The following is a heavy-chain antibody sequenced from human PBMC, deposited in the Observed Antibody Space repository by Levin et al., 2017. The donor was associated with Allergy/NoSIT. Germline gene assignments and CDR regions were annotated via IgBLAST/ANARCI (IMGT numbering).Heavy chain of an antibody. D-gene: IGHD6-19*01. V-gene: IGHV4-39*01. CDR1: GGSISSRIHY. CDR2: VYYSGSS. Sequence: PSETLSLTCTVSGGSISSRIHYWGWIRQPPGKGLEWIGSVYYSGSSYNNPSLKSRVTISVDTSKNQFSLKLTSMTAADTAVYYCGRHQSSGSGWYSVGVDYWGQGILVAASS. J-gene: IGHJ4*02. CDR3: GRHQSSGSGWYSVGVDY.